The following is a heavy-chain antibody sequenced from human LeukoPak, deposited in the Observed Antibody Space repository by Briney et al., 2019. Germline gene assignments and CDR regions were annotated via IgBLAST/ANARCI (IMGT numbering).Heavy chain of an antibody. CDR1: GNYW. D-gene: IGHD1-26*01. J-gene: IGHJ4*02. Sequence: PGGSLRLSCAASGNYWMHWVRQAPGKGLECVAYISYDGSIQLYGDSVKGRFAISRDNSKDMLFLQMNSLRVDDTAIYYCVGEVGSRQMNSWGQGTLVTVSS. CDR2: ISYDGSIQ. CDR3: VGEVGSRQMNS. V-gene: IGHV3-30*02.